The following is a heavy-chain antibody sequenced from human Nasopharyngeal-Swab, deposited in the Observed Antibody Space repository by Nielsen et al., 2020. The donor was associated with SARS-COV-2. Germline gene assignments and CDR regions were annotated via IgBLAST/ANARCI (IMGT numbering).Heavy chain of an antibody. CDR3: AREGPDTAMVKYYYYGMDV. CDR1: GFTFSSYA. D-gene: IGHD5-18*01. V-gene: IGHV3-66*01. CDR2: IYSGGST. Sequence: GESLKISCAASGFTFSSYAMSWVRQAPGKGLEWVSVIYSGGSTYYADSVKGRFTISRDNSKNTLYLQMNSLRAEDTAVYYCAREGPDTAMVKYYYYGMDVWGQGTTVTVSS. J-gene: IGHJ6*02.